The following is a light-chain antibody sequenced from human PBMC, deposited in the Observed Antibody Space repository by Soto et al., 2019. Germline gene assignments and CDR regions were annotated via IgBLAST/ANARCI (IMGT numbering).Light chain of an antibody. J-gene: IGLJ1*01. V-gene: IGLV2-14*03. CDR1: SSDVGGYNY. CDR2: DVS. Sequence: QSVLTHPASVSGSPEHWITITCTGTSSDVGGYNYVSWYQHHPGKAPKLMIYDVSNRPSGVSNRFSGSKSGNTASLTISGLQAEDEADYYCNSYTSSNTLVFGTGTKVTVL. CDR3: NSYTSSNTLV.